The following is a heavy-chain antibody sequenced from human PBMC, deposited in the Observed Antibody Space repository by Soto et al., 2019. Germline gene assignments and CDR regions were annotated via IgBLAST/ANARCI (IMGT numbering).Heavy chain of an antibody. J-gene: IGHJ5*02. V-gene: IGHV1-18*01. Sequence: GASVKVSCKASGYTFTSHGNSWVRQAPGQGLERMGWISAYNGNTNYAQKLQGRATMTTDTSTSTAYMELRSLRSDDTAVYYCARDRYSSGYYLYNWFDPWGQGTLVT. CDR1: GYTFTSHG. CDR3: ARDRYSSGYYLYNWFDP. CDR2: ISAYNGNT. D-gene: IGHD3-22*01.